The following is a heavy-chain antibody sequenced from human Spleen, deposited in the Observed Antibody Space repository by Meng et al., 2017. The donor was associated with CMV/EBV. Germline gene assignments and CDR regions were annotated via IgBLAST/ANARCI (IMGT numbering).Heavy chain of an antibody. CDR2: MSAYNGFT. Sequence: ASVKVSCKASSYTFTNYGISWVRQAPGQGLEWMGWMSAYNGFTNYAQKFQDRVTMTTDTSTSTAYMELRSLRSDDTAVYYCARDQGNWNDVSWFDPWGHGTLVTVSS. V-gene: IGHV1-18*01. D-gene: IGHD1-1*01. J-gene: IGHJ5*02. CDR3: ARDQGNWNDVSWFDP. CDR1: SYTFTNYG.